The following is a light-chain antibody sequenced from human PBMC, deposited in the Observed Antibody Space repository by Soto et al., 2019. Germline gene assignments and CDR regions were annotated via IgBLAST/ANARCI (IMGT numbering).Light chain of an antibody. V-gene: IGLV3-1*01. CDR3: QAWDSGTDVG. CDR1: KLGDKY. Sequence: SYELTQPPSVSVSPGQTASITCSGDKLGDKYACWYQQKPGQSPVLVIYQDSKRPSGIPERFSGSNSGNTAPLTISGTQAMDEADYYCQAWDSGTDVGFGGGTKLTVL. CDR2: QDS. J-gene: IGLJ2*01.